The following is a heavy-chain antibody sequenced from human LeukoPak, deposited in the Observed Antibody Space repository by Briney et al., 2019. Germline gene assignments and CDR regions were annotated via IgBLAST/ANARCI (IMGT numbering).Heavy chain of an antibody. CDR2: IYYSGST. V-gene: IGHV4-59*12. D-gene: IGHD1-1*01. J-gene: IGHJ4*02. CDR1: GGSISSYY. CDR3: ARRLDSLTTSADY. Sequence: SETLSLTCTVSGGSISSYYWSWIRQPPGKGLEWIGYIYYSGSTNYNPSLKSRVTISVDTSKNQFSLKLSSVTAADTAVYYCARRLDSLTTSADYWGQGTLVTVSS.